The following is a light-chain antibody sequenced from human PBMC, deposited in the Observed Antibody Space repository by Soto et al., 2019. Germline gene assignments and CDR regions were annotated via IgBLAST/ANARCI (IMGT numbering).Light chain of an antibody. CDR1: QSISSW. CDR3: QQYSDHWT. J-gene: IGKJ1*01. V-gene: IGKV1-5*03. Sequence: DIQMTQSPSTLSASVVYIVTIACGASQSISSWLAWYQQKPGKAPKLLIYKASSLQTGVPPRFSGSGYGTEFTLTISSLQPDDVATYYCQQYSDHWTFGQGTKV. CDR2: KAS.